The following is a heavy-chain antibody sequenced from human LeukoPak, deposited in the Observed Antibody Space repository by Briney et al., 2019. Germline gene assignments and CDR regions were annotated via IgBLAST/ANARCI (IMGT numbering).Heavy chain of an antibody. CDR1: GYTFTSYY. V-gene: IGHV1-2*06. Sequence: ASVKVSCKASGYTFTSYYMHWVRQAPGQGLEWMGRINPNSGGTNYAQKFQGRVTMTRDTSISTAYMELSRLRSDDTAVYYCARDTGDYAPFDYWGQGTLVTVSS. D-gene: IGHD4-17*01. CDR2: INPNSGGT. CDR3: ARDTGDYAPFDY. J-gene: IGHJ4*02.